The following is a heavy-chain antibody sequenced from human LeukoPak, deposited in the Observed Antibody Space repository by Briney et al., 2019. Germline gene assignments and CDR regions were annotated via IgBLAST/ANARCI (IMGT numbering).Heavy chain of an antibody. D-gene: IGHD4-23*01. CDR1: GDSISSSSYY. CDR3: ARDYLGGNPDAFDI. V-gene: IGHV4-39*07. CDR2: IYYSGST. Sequence: SETLSLTCTVSGDSISSSSYYCGWIRQHPGKELEWIGSIYYSGSTYYNPYLNSRVTISVDTSKNQFSLKLSSVTAADTAVYYCARDYLGGNPDAFDIWGQGTMVTVSS. J-gene: IGHJ3*02.